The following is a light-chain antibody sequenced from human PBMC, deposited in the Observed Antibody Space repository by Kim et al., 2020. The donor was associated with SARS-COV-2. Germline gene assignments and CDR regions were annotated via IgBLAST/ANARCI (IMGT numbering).Light chain of an antibody. J-gene: IGLJ2*01. CDR3: QKWSSITVV. CDR1: KLGEKY. V-gene: IGLV3-1*01. Sequence: SYELTQPPSEPVSPGQTASITCSGDKLGEKYACWYQQKPGQSPVLVIYQDTKRPSGIPERFAGSNSGNTATLTISGTQAMDEADYYCQKWSSITVVFGGG. CDR2: QDT.